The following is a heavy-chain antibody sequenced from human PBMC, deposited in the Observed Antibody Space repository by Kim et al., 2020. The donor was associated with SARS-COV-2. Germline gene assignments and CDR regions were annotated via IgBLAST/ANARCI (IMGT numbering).Heavy chain of an antibody. CDR3: ARQYVDTILYYYYYGMDV. Sequence: ASVKVSCKASGYTFTSYGISWVRQAPGQGLEWMGWISAYNGNTNYAQKLQGRVTMTTDTSTSTAYMELRSLRSDDTAVYYCARQYVDTILYYYYYGMDVWGQGTTVTVSS. CDR1: GYTFTSYG. D-gene: IGHD5-18*01. J-gene: IGHJ6*02. CDR2: ISAYNGNT. V-gene: IGHV1-18*04.